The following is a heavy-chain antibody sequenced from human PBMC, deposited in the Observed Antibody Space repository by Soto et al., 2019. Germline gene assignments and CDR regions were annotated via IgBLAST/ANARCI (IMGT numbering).Heavy chain of an antibody. D-gene: IGHD3-10*01. J-gene: IGHJ6*02. V-gene: IGHV1-18*01. CDR1: GYTFTSYG. Sequence: QVQLVQSGAEVKKPGASVKVSCKASGYTFTSYGISWVRQAPGQGLEWMGWISAYNGNTNYAQKLQGRVTMTTYTATSTAYMELRSLRSDDTAVYYCARDVLLWFGELYPGMDVWGQGTTVTVSS. CDR2: ISAYNGNT. CDR3: ARDVLLWFGELYPGMDV.